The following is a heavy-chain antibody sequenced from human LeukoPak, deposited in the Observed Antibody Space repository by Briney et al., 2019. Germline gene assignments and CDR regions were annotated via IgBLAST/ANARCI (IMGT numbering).Heavy chain of an antibody. CDR3: ARDIGPLYSSSWYVVDAFDI. Sequence: GGSLRLSCAASGFTFSSYSMNWVRQAPGKGLEWVSSISSSSSYIYYADSVKGRFTISRDNAKNSLYLQMNSLRAEDTAVYYCARDIGPLYSSSWYVVDAFDIWGQGTMGTVSS. CDR2: ISSSSSYI. CDR1: GFTFSSYS. V-gene: IGHV3-21*01. J-gene: IGHJ3*02. D-gene: IGHD6-13*01.